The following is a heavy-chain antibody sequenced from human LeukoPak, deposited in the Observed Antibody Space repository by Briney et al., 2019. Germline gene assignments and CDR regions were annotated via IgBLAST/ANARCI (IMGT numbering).Heavy chain of an antibody. CDR3: ARDSCYFGSGSCFDY. CDR2: ITSSGRTI. V-gene: IGHV3-48*03. CDR1: GFTFSGFE. Sequence: GGSLRLSCAASGFTFSGFEMNWVRQAPGKGPEWVSYITSSGRTIYYADSVKGRFTSSRDNAENSVYLQMNSLRAEDTAVYYCARDSCYFGSGSCFDYWGQGTLVTVSS. J-gene: IGHJ4*02. D-gene: IGHD3-10*01.